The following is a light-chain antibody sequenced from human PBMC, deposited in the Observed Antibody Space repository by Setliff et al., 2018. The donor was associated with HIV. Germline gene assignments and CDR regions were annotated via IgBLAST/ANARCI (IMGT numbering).Light chain of an antibody. Sequence: QSVLTQPPSVSGAPGQRVTISCTGSRSNIGAGYDVQWYQQLPGTAPKLVMFGNCNRPSGVPDRFSDSKSGTSASLAISGLQAEDEADYYGQSYDSSLSGYVFGTGTKVTVL. CDR3: QSYDSSLSGYV. J-gene: IGLJ1*01. V-gene: IGLV1-40*01. CDR2: GNC. CDR1: RSNIGAGYD.